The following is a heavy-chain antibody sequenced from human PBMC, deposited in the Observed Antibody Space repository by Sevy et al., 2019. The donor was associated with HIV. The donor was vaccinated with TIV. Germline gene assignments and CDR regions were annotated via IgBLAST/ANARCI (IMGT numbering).Heavy chain of an antibody. J-gene: IGHJ3*02. V-gene: IGHV1-69*13. Sequence: ASVKVSCKASGGTFSSYAISWVRQAPGQGLEWMGGIIPIFGTANYAQKFQGRVTITADESTSTAYMELSSLRSEDTAGYYCAREFSCSGGSCYSLDAFDIWGQGTMVTVS. D-gene: IGHD2-15*01. CDR2: IIPIFGTA. CDR1: GGTFSSYA. CDR3: AREFSCSGGSCYSLDAFDI.